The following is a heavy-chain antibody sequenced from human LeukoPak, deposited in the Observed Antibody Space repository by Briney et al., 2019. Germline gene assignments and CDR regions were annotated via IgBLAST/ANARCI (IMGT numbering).Heavy chain of an antibody. V-gene: IGHV3-21*01. CDR1: GFTFSSYS. CDR3: ARGWPPNDYDSSGYGDY. D-gene: IGHD3-22*01. J-gene: IGHJ4*02. CDR2: ISSSSYI. Sequence: GGSLRLSCAASGFTFSSYSMNWVRQAPGKGLEWVSSISSSSYIYYADSVKGRFTISRDNAKNSLYLQMNSLRAEDTAVYYCARGWPPNDYDSSGYGDYWGQGTLVTVSS.